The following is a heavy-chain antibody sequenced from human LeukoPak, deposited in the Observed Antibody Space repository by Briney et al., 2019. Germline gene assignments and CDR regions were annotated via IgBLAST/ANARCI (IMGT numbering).Heavy chain of an antibody. Sequence: ASVKVSCKTSGYTFTSNYIYWVRQAPGQGLEWMGMINPSGGSTSYAQKFQARVSMTRDPSTSTVYMDLSSLRSEDTAVYYCARDQAPYGSGSSSAFDIWGQGTMVTVSS. J-gene: IGHJ3*02. D-gene: IGHD3-10*01. CDR2: INPSGGST. V-gene: IGHV1-46*01. CDR1: GYTFTSNY. CDR3: ARDQAPYGSGSSSAFDI.